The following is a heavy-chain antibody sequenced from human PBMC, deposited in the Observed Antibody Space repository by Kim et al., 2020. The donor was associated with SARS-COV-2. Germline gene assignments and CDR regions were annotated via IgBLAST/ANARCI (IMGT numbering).Heavy chain of an antibody. Sequence: SETLSLTCTVSGGSISSSSYYWGWIRQPPGKGLEWIGSIYYSGSTYYNPSLKSRVTISVDTSKNQFSLKLSSVTAADTDVYYCARHSSGCPFDYCGQGTL. CDR3: ARHSSGCPFDY. CDR1: GGSISSSSYY. V-gene: IGHV4-39*01. CDR2: IYYSGST. D-gene: IGHD6-19*01. J-gene: IGHJ4*02.